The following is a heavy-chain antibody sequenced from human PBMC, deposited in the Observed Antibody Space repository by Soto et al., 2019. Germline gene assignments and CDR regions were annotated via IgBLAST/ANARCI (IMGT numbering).Heavy chain of an antibody. CDR1: VYSFTSYW. CDR3: ARHVMGARGCLDVPL. Sequence: EVQLVQSGAEVKKPGESLRISCKGSVYSFTSYWISWVRQMPGQGLVLMGRIDPSAADTNYIPSFQGHVTISADKSITTAYLQWSSLKASDTAMYYCARHVMGARGCLDVPLWGQGTLVTVSS. V-gene: IGHV5-10-1*01. CDR2: IDPSAADT. J-gene: IGHJ4*02. D-gene: IGHD3-16*01.